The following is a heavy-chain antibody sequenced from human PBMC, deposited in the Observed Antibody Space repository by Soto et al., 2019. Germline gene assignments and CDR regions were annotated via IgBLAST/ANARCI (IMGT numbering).Heavy chain of an antibody. J-gene: IGHJ6*02. CDR1: GFTFSSYG. CDR3: AKDRGYSSRNYYGMDV. V-gene: IGHV3-30*18. D-gene: IGHD5-18*01. CDR2: ISYDGSNK. Sequence: GGSLRLSCAASGFTFSSYGMHWVRQAPGKGLEWVAVISYDGSNKYYADSVKGRFTISRDNSKNTLYLQMNSLRAEDTAVYYCAKDRGYSSRNYYGMDVWGQGTTVTVSS.